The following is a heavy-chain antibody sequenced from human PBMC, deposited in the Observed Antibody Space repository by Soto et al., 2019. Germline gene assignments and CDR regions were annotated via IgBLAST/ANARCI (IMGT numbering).Heavy chain of an antibody. J-gene: IGHJ6*02. Sequence: GGSLRLSCAASGFTFSSYSMNWVRQAPGKGLEWVSYISSSSSTIYYADSVKGRFTISRDNAKNSRYLQMNSLRDEDTAVYYCARRDTAMVFYYYGMDVWGQGTTVTVSS. CDR3: ARRDTAMVFYYYGMDV. CDR1: GFTFSSYS. V-gene: IGHV3-48*02. D-gene: IGHD5-18*01. CDR2: ISSSSSTI.